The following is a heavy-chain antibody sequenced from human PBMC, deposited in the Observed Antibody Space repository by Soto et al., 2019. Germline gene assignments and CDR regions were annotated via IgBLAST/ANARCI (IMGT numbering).Heavy chain of an antibody. V-gene: IGHV4-39*01. D-gene: IGHD6-13*01. Sequence: PSETLSLTCTVSGGSISSNIYYWGWIRQPPGKGLEWIGNIHYSGSTYYDSSLQSRVTISIDTSKNQFSLKLSSVTATDTAVYYCARGTYSSSWYDFYYGMDVWGQGTTVTVSS. CDR2: IHYSGST. CDR1: GGSISSNIYY. J-gene: IGHJ6*02. CDR3: ARGTYSSSWYDFYYGMDV.